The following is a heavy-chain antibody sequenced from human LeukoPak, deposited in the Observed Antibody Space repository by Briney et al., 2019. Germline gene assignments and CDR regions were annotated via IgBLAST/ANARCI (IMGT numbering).Heavy chain of an antibody. CDR3: ARGAWYDFWSGYLFDY. V-gene: IGHV4-4*07. Sequence: SDTLSLTCTVSGGSISSYYWSWIRQPAGKGLEWIGRIYTSGSTNYTPSLKSRVTMSVDTSKNQFSLKLSSVTAADTAVYYCARGAWYDFWSGYLFDYWGQGTLVTVSS. J-gene: IGHJ4*02. CDR2: IYTSGST. CDR1: GGSISSYY. D-gene: IGHD3-3*01.